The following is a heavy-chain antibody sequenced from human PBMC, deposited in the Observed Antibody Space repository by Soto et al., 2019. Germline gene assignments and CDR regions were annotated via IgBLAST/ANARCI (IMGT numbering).Heavy chain of an antibody. CDR2: ITGSGGST. CDR1: GFTFSNYA. D-gene: IGHD3-22*01. Sequence: EVQLLESGGGLVQPGGSLRLSCAASGFTFSNYAMSWVRQAPGKGLDWVSSITGSGGSTYYADSVKGRFTISRDNSKNTLYLQMHSLRAEDTAVYYCASTRNKRIITGVDYWGQGTLVTVSS. J-gene: IGHJ4*02. CDR3: ASTRNKRIITGVDY. V-gene: IGHV3-23*01.